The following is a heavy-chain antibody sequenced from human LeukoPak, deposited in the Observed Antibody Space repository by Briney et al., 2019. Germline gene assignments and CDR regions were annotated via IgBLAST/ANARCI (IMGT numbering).Heavy chain of an antibody. J-gene: IGHJ4*02. D-gene: IGHD6-13*01. CDR2: IIPIFGTA. CDR3: ARVMAAAGTALDY. V-gene: IGHV1-69*13. Sequence: SVKVSCKASAGTFSSYAISWVRQAPGQGLERVGGIIPIFGTANYAQKFQGRVTITADESTSTAYMELSSLRSEDTAVYYCARVMAAAGTALDYWGQGTLVTVSS. CDR1: AGTFSSYA.